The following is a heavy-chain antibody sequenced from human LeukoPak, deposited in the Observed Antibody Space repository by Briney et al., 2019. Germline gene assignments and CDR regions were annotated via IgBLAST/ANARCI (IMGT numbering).Heavy chain of an antibody. D-gene: IGHD4-17*01. CDR1: GGSISSYY. J-gene: IGHJ6*03. CDR2: IYYSGST. CDR3: ARRMTTVTPPYYYYYMDV. Sequence: KSGGSLRLSCAASGGSISSYYWSWIRQPPGKGLEWIGYIYYSGSTNYNPSLKSRVTISVDTSKNQFSLKLSSVTAADTAVYYCARRMTTVTPPYYYYYMDVWGKGTTVTVSS. V-gene: IGHV4-59*01.